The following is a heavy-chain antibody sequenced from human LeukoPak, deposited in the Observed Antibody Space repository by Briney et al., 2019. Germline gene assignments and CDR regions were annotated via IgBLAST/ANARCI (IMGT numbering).Heavy chain of an antibody. CDR3: ARGRQGAKTRYVDL. J-gene: IGHJ2*01. CDR1: GIIFSNYA. D-gene: IGHD1-26*01. CDR2: ISSDGGST. Sequence: PGGSLRLSCAASGIIFSNYAMHWVRQGPGKGLECISTISSDGGSTYYANSVKGRFTISRDNSKNTLYLQMGSLRAEDMAVYYCARGRQGAKTRYVDLWGRGTRVTVSS. V-gene: IGHV3-64*01.